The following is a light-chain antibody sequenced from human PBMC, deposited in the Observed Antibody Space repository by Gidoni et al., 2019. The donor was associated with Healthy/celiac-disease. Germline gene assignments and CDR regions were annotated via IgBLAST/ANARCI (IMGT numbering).Light chain of an antibody. CDR2: GAS. Sequence: EIVLTQSPGTLSLSPGERATLSCRASQSVSSSYLAWYQQKPGQAPRLLIYGASSRATGIPDRFSGSGSGTDFNLTISRLEPEDFAVYYCQQYGSSPWTFXXXTKVESK. J-gene: IGKJ1*01. V-gene: IGKV3-20*01. CDR1: QSVSSSY. CDR3: QQYGSSPWT.